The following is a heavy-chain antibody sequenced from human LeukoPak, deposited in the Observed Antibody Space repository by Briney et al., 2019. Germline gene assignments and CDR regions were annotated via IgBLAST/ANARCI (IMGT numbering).Heavy chain of an antibody. V-gene: IGHV3-11*01. J-gene: IGHJ3*02. CDR1: GFTFSDYY. Sequence: PGGSLRLSCAASGFTFSDYYMSWIRQAPGKGLEWVSYISSSGSTIYYADSVKGRFTISRDNAKNSLYLQMNSLRAEDTALYYCAKGLSRNDAFDIWGQGTMVTVSS. CDR3: AKGLSRNDAFDI. CDR2: ISSSGSTI.